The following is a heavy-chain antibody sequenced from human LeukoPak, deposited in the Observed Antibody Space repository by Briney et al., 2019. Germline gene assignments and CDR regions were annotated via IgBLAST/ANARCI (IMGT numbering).Heavy chain of an antibody. D-gene: IGHD6-13*01. CDR1: GGSISSYY. V-gene: IGHV4-59*01. J-gene: IGHJ4*02. CDR3: ARVLIAAADTGFDY. CDR2: IYYSGST. Sequence: PSETLSLTCTVSGGSISSYYWSWIRQPPGKGLEWIGYIYYSGSTNYNPSLKSRVTISVDTSKNQFSLKLSSVTAADTAVYYCARVLIAAADTGFDYWGQGTLVTVSS.